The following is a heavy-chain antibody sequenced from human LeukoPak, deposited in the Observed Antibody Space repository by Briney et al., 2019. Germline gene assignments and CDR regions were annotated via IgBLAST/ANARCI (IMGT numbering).Heavy chain of an antibody. J-gene: IGHJ2*01. V-gene: IGHV3-30*04. CDR2: ISYDGSNK. CDR1: GFTFSSYA. CDR3: ARDGCSSTSCYFWYFDL. Sequence: GGSLRLSCAASGFTFSSYAMHWVRQAPGKGLEWVAVISYDGSNKYYADSVKGRFTISRDNSKNTLYLQMNSLRAEGTAVYYCARDGCSSTSCYFWYFDLWGRGTLVTVSS. D-gene: IGHD2-2*01.